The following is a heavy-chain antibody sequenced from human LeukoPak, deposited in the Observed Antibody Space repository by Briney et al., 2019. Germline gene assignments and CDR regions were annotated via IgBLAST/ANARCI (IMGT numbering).Heavy chain of an antibody. CDR1: GFTFSTFG. D-gene: IGHD5-18*01. V-gene: IGHV3-33*01. J-gene: IGHJ5*02. Sequence: GGSLRLSCATAGFTFSTFGIHWVRQTAGKGLEWAAAIQSDGSKQYYGDSVKGRFTISRDSSKNTVYLQMNSLRDEDTAVYYCARDVDTSSHSSQLDPWGQGTLVTVSS. CDR2: IQSDGSKQ. CDR3: ARDVDTSSHSSQLDP.